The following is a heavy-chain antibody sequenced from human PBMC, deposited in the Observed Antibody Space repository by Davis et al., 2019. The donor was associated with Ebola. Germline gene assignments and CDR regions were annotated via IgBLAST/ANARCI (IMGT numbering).Heavy chain of an antibody. V-gene: IGHV3-23*01. J-gene: IGHJ3*02. CDR2: ISGSGGNT. D-gene: IGHD5-18*01. CDR3: VSGGYTYSYRNGFDI. CDR1: GFTFSSYW. Sequence: GESLKISCAASGFTFSSYWMSWVRQAPGKGLEWVSTISGSGGNTYHADSVKGRFTISRDNSKNTLFLQMNSLGADDTAVYYCVSGGYTYSYRNGFDIWGQGTMVTVSS.